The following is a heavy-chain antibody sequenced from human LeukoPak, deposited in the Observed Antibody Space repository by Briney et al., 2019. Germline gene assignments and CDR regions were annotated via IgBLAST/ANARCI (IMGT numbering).Heavy chain of an antibody. V-gene: IGHV3-11*04. CDR1: GFTFSDSY. CDR2: ISSGGSPI. Sequence: PGGSLRLSCAASGFTFSDSYMSWIRQAPGKGLEWLSFISSGGSPIKYADSVKGRFTISRDDAKNSLYLQMNSLRAEDTAVYYCATSSPYFDNWGQGTLVTVSS. J-gene: IGHJ4*02. CDR3: ATSSPYFDN.